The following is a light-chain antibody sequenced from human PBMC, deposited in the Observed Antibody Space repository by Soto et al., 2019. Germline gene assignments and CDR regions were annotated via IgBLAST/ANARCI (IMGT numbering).Light chain of an antibody. CDR1: SSDVGDYSS. CDR2: DVS. J-gene: IGLJ2*01. Sequence: QSALTQPASVSGSPGQSITVSCTRTSSDVGDYSSVSWYQQHPGKAPKLIISDVSNRPSAVSNRFSGSKSGNTASLTISGLQAEDEDDYYCSAYTSTSTVVFAGGTKLTV. CDR3: SAYTSTSTVV. V-gene: IGLV2-14*01.